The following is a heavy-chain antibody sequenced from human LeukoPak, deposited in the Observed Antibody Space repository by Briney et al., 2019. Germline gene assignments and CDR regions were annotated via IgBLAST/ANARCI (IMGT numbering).Heavy chain of an antibody. D-gene: IGHD3-22*01. V-gene: IGHV4-34*01. Sequence: SETLSLTCAVYGGSFSGYYWSWIRQPPGKGLEWIGEINHSGSTNYNPSLKSRVTISVDTSKNQLSLKLSSVTAADTAVYYCARITYYDSSGEFKFDPWGQGTLVTVSS. CDR1: GGSFSGYY. CDR2: INHSGST. CDR3: ARITYYDSSGEFKFDP. J-gene: IGHJ5*02.